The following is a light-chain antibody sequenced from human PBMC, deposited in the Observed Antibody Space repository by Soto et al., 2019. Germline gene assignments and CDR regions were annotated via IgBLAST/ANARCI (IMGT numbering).Light chain of an antibody. CDR2: RNN. Sequence: QSVLTQPSSASGTPGQRVTISCSGSSSNIGSNYVYWYQQLPGTAPKLLFYRNNQRPSGVPDRFSGSKSGTSASLAISGLRSEDEADYYCAAWDDSLSGRVFGGGTKLTVL. CDR1: SSNIGSNY. CDR3: AAWDDSLSGRV. J-gene: IGLJ3*02. V-gene: IGLV1-47*01.